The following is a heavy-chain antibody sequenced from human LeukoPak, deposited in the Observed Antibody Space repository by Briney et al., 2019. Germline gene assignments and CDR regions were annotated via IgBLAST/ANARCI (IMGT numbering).Heavy chain of an antibody. J-gene: IGHJ3*02. CDR3: AKGLTQLVVAFDI. CDR1: GFTFGDYA. Sequence: GGSLRLSCAASGFTFGDYAIHWVRQAPGKGLEWVSLISENGGGTYYADSVEGRFTISRDNPKNSMYLQMDSLRTEDRGLYYCAKGLTQLVVAFDIWGQGKMVTVSS. D-gene: IGHD6-13*01. CDR2: ISENGGGT. V-gene: IGHV3-43*02.